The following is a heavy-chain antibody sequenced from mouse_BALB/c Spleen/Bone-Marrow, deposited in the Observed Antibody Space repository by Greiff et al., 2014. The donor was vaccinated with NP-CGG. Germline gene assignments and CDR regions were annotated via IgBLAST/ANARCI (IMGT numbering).Heavy chain of an antibody. J-gene: IGHJ4*01. CDR3: ARGRTVISTDAMDY. D-gene: IGHD2-4*01. Sequence: LVKTGASVKISCKASGYSFTGYYMHWVKQSHGKSLEWIGYISCYNGATRYNQKFKGKATFTVDTYSSTVHMQFNSLTSEDSAVYFCARGRTVISTDAMDYWGQGTSVTVSS. V-gene: IGHV1S34*01. CDR1: GYSFTGYY. CDR2: ISCYNGAT.